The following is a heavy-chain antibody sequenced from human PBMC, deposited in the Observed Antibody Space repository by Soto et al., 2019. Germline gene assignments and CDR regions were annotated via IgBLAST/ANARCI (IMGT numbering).Heavy chain of an antibody. V-gene: IGHV1-2*02. CDR2: INPNSGGT. CDR1: GYTFTGYY. J-gene: IGHJ5*02. CDR3: ARASDPDCSSTSCFGLRRTGFDP. D-gene: IGHD2-2*01. Sequence: ASVKVSCKASGYTFTGYYMHWVRQAPGQGLEWMGWINPNSGGTNYAQKFQGRVTMTRDTSISTAYMELSRLRSYDTAVYYCARASDPDCSSTSCFGLRRTGFDPWGQGTLVTVSS.